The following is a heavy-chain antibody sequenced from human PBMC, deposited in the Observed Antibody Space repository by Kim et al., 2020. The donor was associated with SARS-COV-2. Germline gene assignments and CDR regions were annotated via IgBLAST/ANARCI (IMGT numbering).Heavy chain of an antibody. D-gene: IGHD6-6*01. CDR1: GVSFSTFG. CDR2: IWGGEKRE. V-gene: IGHV3-33*01. Sequence: GGSLRLTCEASGVSFSTFGMHWGRQAPGKGMEWVGVIWGGEKREYYADYVKGRCTISRDNSKKMVYRKMNSMRAEETAVYYSARAFEHSTADAFEIWGQG. J-gene: IGHJ3*02. CDR3: ARAFEHSTADAFEI.